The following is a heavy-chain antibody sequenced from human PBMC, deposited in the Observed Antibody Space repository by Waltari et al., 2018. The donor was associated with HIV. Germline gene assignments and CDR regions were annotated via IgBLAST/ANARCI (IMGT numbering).Heavy chain of an antibody. D-gene: IGHD2-21*02. CDR2: VYPGDSET. Sequence: VQLVQSGTEVKKPGESLTISCKASGYRVTTYWLAWVSQRPGKGLEWMGIVYPGDSETRYSPSFEGQVTISVDKSIATAYLQWSSLKASDSAVYYCARPGLAYCGGDCYYHFWGQGTLVSVSS. V-gene: IGHV5-51*01. CDR1: GYRVTTYW. J-gene: IGHJ4*02. CDR3: ARPGLAYCGGDCYYHF.